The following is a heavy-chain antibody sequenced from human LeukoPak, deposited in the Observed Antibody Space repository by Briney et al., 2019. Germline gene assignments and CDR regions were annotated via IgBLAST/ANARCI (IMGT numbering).Heavy chain of an antibody. D-gene: IGHD6-6*01. CDR3: ARAGTSSSPLHFDY. CDR2: ISAYNGNT. Sequence: ASVKVSCKASGYTFTSYGISWVRQAPGQGLEWMGWISAYNGNTNYAQKFQGRVTMTRDTSINTAYMELSSLKSDDTAVYYCARAGTSSSPLHFDYWGQGTLVTVSS. CDR1: GYTFTSYG. V-gene: IGHV1-18*01. J-gene: IGHJ4*02.